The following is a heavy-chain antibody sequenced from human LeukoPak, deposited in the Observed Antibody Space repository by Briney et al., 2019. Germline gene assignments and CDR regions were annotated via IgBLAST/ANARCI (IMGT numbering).Heavy chain of an antibody. V-gene: IGHV4-34*01. D-gene: IGHD3-22*01. Sequence: SETLSLTCAVYGGSFSGYYWTWIRQPPGKGLEWIREINHSGYTNYNPSLKSRVTISVDTSKNQFSLKLSSVTAADTAVYYCARGPSEYYDSSGFYLYWGQGTLVTVSS. CDR2: INHSGYT. CDR3: ARGPSEYYDSSGFYLY. CDR1: GGSFSGYY. J-gene: IGHJ4*02.